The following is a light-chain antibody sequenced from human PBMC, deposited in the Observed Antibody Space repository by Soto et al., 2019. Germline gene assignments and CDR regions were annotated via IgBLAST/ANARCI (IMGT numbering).Light chain of an antibody. CDR2: GAS. J-gene: IGKJ1*01. CDR3: PQYNNWPRT. CDR1: QSVSSN. V-gene: IGKV3-15*01. Sequence: EIVITQTPATLSVSPGERATLSCRASQSVSSNLAWYQQNPGQAPRLIIYGASTRATGIPARFSGSRSGTEFTLTISSLQSEDFAVYYCPQYNNWPRTFGQGTKVEIK.